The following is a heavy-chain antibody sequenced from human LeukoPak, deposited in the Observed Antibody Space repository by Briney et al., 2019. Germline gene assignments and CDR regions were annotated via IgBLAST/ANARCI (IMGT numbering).Heavy chain of an antibody. J-gene: IGHJ4*02. V-gene: IGHV3-23*01. CDR2: ISGSGGST. D-gene: IGHD6-13*01. CDR1: GFTFSSYA. CDR3: AKGGGIAAAGTWGYFDY. Sequence: GGSLRLSCAASGFTFSSYAMSWVRQAPGKGLEWVSVISGSGGSTYYEDSVKGRFTISRDNSKNTLYLQMNSLRAEDTAVYYCAKGGGIAAAGTWGYFDYWGQGTLVTVSS.